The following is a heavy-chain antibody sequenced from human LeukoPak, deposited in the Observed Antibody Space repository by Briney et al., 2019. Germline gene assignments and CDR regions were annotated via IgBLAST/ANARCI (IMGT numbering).Heavy chain of an antibody. CDR2: VSGSGRNT. D-gene: IGHD2-2*01. J-gene: IGHJ4*02. Sequence: PGGSLRLSCAGSGFTFSNYAMTWVRQAPGKGLEWVSSVSGSGRNTFYPDSVEGRFTISRDNSKNTLYLQMNSLRAEDTAVYYCAKILPATAYWGQGTLVTVSS. CDR1: GFTFSNYA. CDR3: AKILPATAY. V-gene: IGHV3-23*01.